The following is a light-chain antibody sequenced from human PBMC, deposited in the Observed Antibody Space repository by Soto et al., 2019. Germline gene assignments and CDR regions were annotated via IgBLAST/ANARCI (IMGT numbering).Light chain of an antibody. CDR3: QQYDTYHRT. Sequence: DIQMTQFPSTLSASVGDTVSVACRAGQTVSGRLAWYQQQPGKAPHLIIYDASTLESGVSSRFSGSGSGTEFTLTINSLQTHDFATYYCQQYDTYHRTFGQGTKVEFK. J-gene: IGKJ1*01. CDR1: QTVSGR. V-gene: IGKV1-5*01. CDR2: DAS.